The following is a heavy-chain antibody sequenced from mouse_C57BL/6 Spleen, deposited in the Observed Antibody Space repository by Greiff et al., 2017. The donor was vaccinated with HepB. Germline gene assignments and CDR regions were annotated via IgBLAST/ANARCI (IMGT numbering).Heavy chain of an antibody. Sequence: EVQLQQSGPELVKPGASVKISCKASGYTFTDYYMNWVKQSHGKSLEWIGDINPNNGGTSYNQKFKGKATLTVDKSSSTAYMELRSLTSEDSAVYYCARALYDYYYAMDYWGQGTSVTVSS. J-gene: IGHJ4*01. CDR3: ARALYDYYYAMDY. D-gene: IGHD2-4*01. CDR2: INPNNGGT. V-gene: IGHV1-26*01. CDR1: GYTFTDYY.